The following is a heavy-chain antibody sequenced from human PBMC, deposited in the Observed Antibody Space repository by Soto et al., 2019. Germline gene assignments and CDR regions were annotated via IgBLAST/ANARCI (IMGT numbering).Heavy chain of an antibody. CDR1: GFTFSSYD. Sequence: GGSLRLSCAASGFTFSSYDMHWVRQATGKGLEWVSAIGTAGDTYYPGSVKGRFTISRENAKNSLYLQMNSLRAGDTAVYYCARALDGSEYYYYYMDVWGKGTTVTVSS. CDR3: ARALDGSEYYYYYMDV. V-gene: IGHV3-13*01. D-gene: IGHD3-10*01. CDR2: IGTAGDT. J-gene: IGHJ6*03.